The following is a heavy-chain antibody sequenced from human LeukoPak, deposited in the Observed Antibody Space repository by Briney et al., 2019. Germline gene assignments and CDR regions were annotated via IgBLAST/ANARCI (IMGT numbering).Heavy chain of an antibody. CDR1: GGSISSSSYY. D-gene: IGHD3-22*01. CDR3: ARDGTEYYYDSSGFNAFDI. Sequence: NPSETLSLTCTVSGGSISSSSYYWGWIRQPPGKGLEWIGSIYYSGSTYYNPSLKSRVTISVDTSKNQFSLKLSSVTAADTAVYYCARDGTEYYYDSSGFNAFDIWGQGTMVTVSS. J-gene: IGHJ3*02. CDR2: IYYSGST. V-gene: IGHV4-39*07.